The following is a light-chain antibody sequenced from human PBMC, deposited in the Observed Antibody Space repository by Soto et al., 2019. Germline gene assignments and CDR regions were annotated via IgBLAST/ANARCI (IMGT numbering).Light chain of an antibody. V-gene: IGKV3D-15*01. CDR1: QSVSSN. CDR2: DIS. CDR3: QQYNSWPLT. Sequence: ETVMTQSPATLSVSPGERATLSCRAGQSVSSNLAWYQQKPGQPPRLLIYDISTRATGIPTRFSGSGSGTEFTLTISSLQSEDFAVYYCQQYNSWPLTFGGGTKVDIK. J-gene: IGKJ4*01.